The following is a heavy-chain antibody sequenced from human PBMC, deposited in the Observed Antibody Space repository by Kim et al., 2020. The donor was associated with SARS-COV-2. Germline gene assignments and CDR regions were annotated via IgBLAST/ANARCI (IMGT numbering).Heavy chain of an antibody. CDR3: ARGVRGVIGIDY. V-gene: IGHV4-30-2*01. Sequence: YYNPALESRDTISVDRSKSQFSLKLSSVTAADTAVYYWARGVRGVIGIDYWGQGTLVTVSS. D-gene: IGHD3-10*01. J-gene: IGHJ4*02.